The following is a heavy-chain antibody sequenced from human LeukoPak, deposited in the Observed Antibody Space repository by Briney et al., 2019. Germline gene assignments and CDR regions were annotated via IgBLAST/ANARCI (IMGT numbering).Heavy chain of an antibody. Sequence: GASVKVSCKASGGTFNTFALNWVRQAPGQGLEWMGGIIPIFGTANYAQKFQGRVTITADESTSTAYMELSSLRSEDTAVYYCARGNQDQSSKRLPGNWFDPWGQGTLVTVSS. CDR1: GGTFNTFA. D-gene: IGHD6-13*01. V-gene: IGHV1-69*13. CDR3: ARGNQDQSSKRLPGNWFDP. J-gene: IGHJ5*02. CDR2: IIPIFGTA.